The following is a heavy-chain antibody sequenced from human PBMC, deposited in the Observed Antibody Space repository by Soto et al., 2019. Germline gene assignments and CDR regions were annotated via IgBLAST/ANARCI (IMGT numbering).Heavy chain of an antibody. CDR1: GFTFSSYS. J-gene: IGHJ5*02. CDR2: ISSSSSYI. D-gene: IGHD1-26*01. V-gene: IGHV3-21*01. CDR3: ARVDWTGGATTFEYNWFDP. Sequence: PGGSLRLSCAASGFTFSSYSMNWVRQAPGKGLEWVSSISSSSSYIYYADSVKGRFTISRDNAKNSLYLQMNSLRAEDTAVYYCARVDWTGGATTFEYNWFDPWGQGTLVTSPQ.